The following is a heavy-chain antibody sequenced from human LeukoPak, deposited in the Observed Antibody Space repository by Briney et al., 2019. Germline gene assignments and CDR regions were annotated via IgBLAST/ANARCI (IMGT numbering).Heavy chain of an antibody. Sequence: PGGSLRLSCAASGFTFSNYNMNWVRQAPGKGLEWVSSISRSSIYMYYADSVKGRFTISRDNAKNSLYLQMNSLRAEDTAVYYCARHSIAVAGTPLGYWGQGTLVTVSS. J-gene: IGHJ4*02. V-gene: IGHV3-21*01. D-gene: IGHD6-19*01. CDR3: ARHSIAVAGTPLGY. CDR2: ISRSSIYM. CDR1: GFTFSNYN.